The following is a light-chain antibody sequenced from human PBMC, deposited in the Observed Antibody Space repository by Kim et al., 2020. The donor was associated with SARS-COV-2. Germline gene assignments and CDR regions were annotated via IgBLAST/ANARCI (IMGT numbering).Light chain of an antibody. Sequence: QTATATCPGSSSNIGAGYDVHWYQQLPGTAPKLLIYGNSNRPSGVPDRFSGSKSGTSASLAITGLQAEDEADYYCQSYDSSLSGYVFGTGTKVTVL. J-gene: IGLJ1*01. CDR2: GNS. CDR3: QSYDSSLSGYV. CDR1: SSNIGAGYD. V-gene: IGLV1-40*01.